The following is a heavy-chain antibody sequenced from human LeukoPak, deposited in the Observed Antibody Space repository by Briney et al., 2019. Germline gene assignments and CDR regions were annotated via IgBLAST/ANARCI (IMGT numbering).Heavy chain of an antibody. V-gene: IGHV3-30-3*01. Sequence: QPGRSLRLSCAASGFTFSSYAMHWVRQAPGKGLEWVAVISYDGSNKYYADSVKGRFTISRDNSKNTLYLQMNSLRAEDTAVYYCARDPGTSCLFDYWGQGTLVTVSS. CDR2: ISYDGSNK. CDR3: ARDPGTSCLFDY. D-gene: IGHD2-2*01. J-gene: IGHJ4*02. CDR1: GFTFSSYA.